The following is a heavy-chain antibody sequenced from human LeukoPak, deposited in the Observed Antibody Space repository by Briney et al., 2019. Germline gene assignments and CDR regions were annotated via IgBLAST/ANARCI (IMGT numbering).Heavy chain of an antibody. D-gene: IGHD2-15*01. CDR2: IYYSGST. CDR1: GGSISSYY. CDR3: AMSTKFCSGGSCYSVGDFDI. V-gene: IGHV4-59*01. J-gene: IGHJ3*02. Sequence: SETLSLTCTVSGGSISSYYCSWIRQPPGKGLEWIGYIYYSGSTNYNPSLKSRVTISVDTSKNQFSLKLSSVTAADTAVYYCAMSTKFCSGGSCYSVGDFDIWGQGTMVTVSS.